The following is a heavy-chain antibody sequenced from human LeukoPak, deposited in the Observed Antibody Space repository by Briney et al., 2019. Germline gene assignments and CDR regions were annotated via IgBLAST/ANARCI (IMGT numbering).Heavy chain of an antibody. D-gene: IGHD1-26*01. CDR1: GFTFNNYW. V-gene: IGHV3-7*01. CDR2: INQDGSGK. Sequence: GGSLRLSCAAFGFTFNNYWMSWVRQAPGKGLEWVANINQDGSGKHYVDSVKGRFTISRDNAKNSLYLQMNSLRAEDTAVYFCAKASIVGAIGVLDYWGQGTLVTVSS. J-gene: IGHJ4*02. CDR3: AKASIVGAIGVLDY.